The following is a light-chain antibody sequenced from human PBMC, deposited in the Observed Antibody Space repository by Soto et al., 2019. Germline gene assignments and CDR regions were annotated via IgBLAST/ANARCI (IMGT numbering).Light chain of an antibody. CDR2: KAS. J-gene: IGKJ1*01. CDR3: QQYNNYWT. CDR1: QSIGMW. V-gene: IGKV1-5*03. Sequence: DIQMTQSPSTLSASVGDRVTITCRASQSIGMWLAWYQHKPGKAPKLLIYKASSLESGVPSRFSGSGSGTEFTLTVSSLQPDDFATYYCQQYNNYWTFGQGTKVEIK.